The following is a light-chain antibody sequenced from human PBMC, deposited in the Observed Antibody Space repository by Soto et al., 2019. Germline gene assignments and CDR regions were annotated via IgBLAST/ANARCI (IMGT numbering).Light chain of an antibody. J-gene: IGLJ1*01. CDR1: SSNIGAGYD. CDR3: QSYDTSLSGFYV. V-gene: IGLV1-40*01. CDR2: GNA. Sequence: QSVLTQPPSVSGAPGQRVTISCAGSSSNIGAGYDVHWYRQLPGTAPKLLISGNANRPSGVPERFSGSKSGTSASLAIAGLQAEDEADYYCQSYDTSLSGFYVFGTGTKLTVL.